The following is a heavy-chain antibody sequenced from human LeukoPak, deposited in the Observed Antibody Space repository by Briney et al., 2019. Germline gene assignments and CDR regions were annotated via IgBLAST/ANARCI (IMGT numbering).Heavy chain of an antibody. J-gene: IGHJ6*03. CDR2: IIPIFGTA. V-gene: IGHV1-69*05. Sequence: SVKVSCKGSGYTFTSYGISWVRQAPGQGLEWMGGIIPIFGTANYAQKFQGRVTITTDESTSTAYMELSSLRSEDTAVYYCARMPLPLYYYMDVWGKGTTVTVSS. D-gene: IGHD2-15*01. CDR3: ARMPLPLYYYMDV. CDR1: GYTFTSYG.